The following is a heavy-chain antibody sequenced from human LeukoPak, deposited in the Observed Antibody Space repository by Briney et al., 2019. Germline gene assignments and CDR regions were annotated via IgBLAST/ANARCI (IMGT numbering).Heavy chain of an antibody. Sequence: GGSLKISCKGSGYTFITYWIAWVRQMPGKGLEWMGIIYPGDSDTRYSPSFQGQVTISADKSISTAYLQWSSLKASDTAIYYCARQTASSWYEDYWGQGTLVTVSS. CDR1: GYTFITYW. CDR3: ARQTASSWYEDY. V-gene: IGHV5-51*01. J-gene: IGHJ4*02. CDR2: IYPGDSDT. D-gene: IGHD6-13*01.